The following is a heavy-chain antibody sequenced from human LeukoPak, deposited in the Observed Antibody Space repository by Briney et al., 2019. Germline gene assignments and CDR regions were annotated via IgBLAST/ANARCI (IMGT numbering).Heavy chain of an antibody. CDR3: ARGISGDKYYNYFMDA. CDR2: ISSSSSYI. Sequence: GGSLRLSCAASGFTFSSYSMNWVRQAPGKGLEWVSSISSSSSYIYYADSVKGRFTISRDNAKNSLYLQMNSLRAEDTAVYYCARGISGDKYYNYFMDAWGKGTTVTVSS. J-gene: IGHJ6*03. D-gene: IGHD7-27*01. V-gene: IGHV3-21*01. CDR1: GFTFSSYS.